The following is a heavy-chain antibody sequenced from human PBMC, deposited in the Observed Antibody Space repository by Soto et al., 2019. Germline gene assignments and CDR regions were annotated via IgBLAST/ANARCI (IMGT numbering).Heavy chain of an antibody. J-gene: IGHJ2*01. CDR3: AHTFYYDTSGLVGAAWYFDL. CDR2: IYWDDDK. D-gene: IGHD3-22*01. V-gene: IGHV2-5*02. Sequence: QITLKESGPTLVRPTQTLTLTCTFSGFSLTTNGVGVGWIRQPPGKGLEWLALIYWDDDKRYSPSLKSRLTIPKDTSTNQVVLTMTNMHPVDTATYYCAHTFYYDTSGLVGAAWYFDLWGRGTLVTVSS. CDR1: GFSLTTNGVG.